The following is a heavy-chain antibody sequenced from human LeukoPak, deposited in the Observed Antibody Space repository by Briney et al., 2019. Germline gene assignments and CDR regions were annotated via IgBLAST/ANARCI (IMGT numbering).Heavy chain of an antibody. CDR2: IDTKGTRT. CDR1: GFILSNCA. Sequence: GGSLRLSCAASGFILSNCAMTWVRQAPGKGLEWVSGIDTKGTRTYYADSVKGRFTISRDNSKNTLFLQMNSLRAEDTAVYYCVKEVVATIPPFWGQGILVTVSS. CDR3: VKEVVATIPPF. V-gene: IGHV3-23*01. J-gene: IGHJ4*02. D-gene: IGHD5-12*01.